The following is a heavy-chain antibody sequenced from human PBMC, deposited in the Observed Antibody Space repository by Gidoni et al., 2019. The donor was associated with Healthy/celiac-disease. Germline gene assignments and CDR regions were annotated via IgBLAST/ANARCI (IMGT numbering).Heavy chain of an antibody. D-gene: IGHD4-17*01. Sequence: EVQLVESGGGLVQPGGSLRLSCAASGFPFSSYSMNWVRQAPGKGLEWVSYISSSSSTIYYADSVKGRFTISRDNAKNSLYLQMNSLRAEDTAVYYCAREDYGDYYPFDYWGQGTLVTVSS. V-gene: IGHV3-48*04. CDR2: ISSSSSTI. J-gene: IGHJ4*02. CDR1: GFPFSSYS. CDR3: AREDYGDYYPFDY.